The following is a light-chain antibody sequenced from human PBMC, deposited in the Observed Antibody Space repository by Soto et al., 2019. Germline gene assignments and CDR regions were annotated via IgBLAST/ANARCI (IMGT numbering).Light chain of an antibody. V-gene: IGKV1-33*01. CDR1: QDISNY. CDR2: AAS. J-gene: IGKJ5*01. CDR3: KQYSHLIT. Sequence: DIHMTQCPSCLSPPLGDSASTACQASQDISNYLNWHQQKLGTHPQLLIYAASNLETGPPSRFSGSGSGTDFTFTISRLQPEDIATYYCKQYSHLITFGQGTRLEIK.